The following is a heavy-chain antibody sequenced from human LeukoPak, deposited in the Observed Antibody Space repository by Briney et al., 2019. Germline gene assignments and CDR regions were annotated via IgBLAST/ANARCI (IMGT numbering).Heavy chain of an antibody. CDR2: IYPGDSDT. J-gene: IGHJ6*02. Sequence: GESLKISCKGSAFSFTTYWIGWVRQMPGKGLEWMGIIYPGDSDTRYSPSFQGQVTISADKSISTAYLQWSSLKASDTAMYYCARQFGYSSGWYGDVTGYYGMDVWGQGTTVTVSS. CDR3: ARQFGYSSGWYGDVTGYYGMDV. V-gene: IGHV5-51*01. CDR1: AFSFTTYW. D-gene: IGHD6-19*01.